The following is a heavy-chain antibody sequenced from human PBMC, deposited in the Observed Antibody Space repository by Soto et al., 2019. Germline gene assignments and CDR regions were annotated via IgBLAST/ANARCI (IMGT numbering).Heavy chain of an antibody. CDR1: GYTLTELS. CDR3: ARDVAAGDYYYYYMDV. Sequence: ASVKVSCKVSGYTLTELSMHWVRQAPGKGLEWMGGFDPEDGETIYAQKFQGRVTMTEDTSTDTAYMELSSLRSEDTAVYYCARDVAAGDYYYYYMDVWGKGTTVTVSS. J-gene: IGHJ6*03. CDR2: FDPEDGET. V-gene: IGHV1-24*01. D-gene: IGHD6-13*01.